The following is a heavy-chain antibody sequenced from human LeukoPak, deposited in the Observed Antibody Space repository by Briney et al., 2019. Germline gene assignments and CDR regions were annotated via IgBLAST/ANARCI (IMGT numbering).Heavy chain of an antibody. D-gene: IGHD6-13*01. CDR3: AGRSAAAGTGWFDP. Sequence: KPSETLSLTCTVSGGSISSYYWRWIRQPPGKGLECIGYIYYSGSTTYNPSLKSRVTISVDTSKIQFSLKLSSVTAADTAVYYCAGRSAAAGTGWFDPWGQGTLVTVPS. V-gene: IGHV4-59*01. CDR2: IYYSGST. CDR1: GGSISSYY. J-gene: IGHJ5*02.